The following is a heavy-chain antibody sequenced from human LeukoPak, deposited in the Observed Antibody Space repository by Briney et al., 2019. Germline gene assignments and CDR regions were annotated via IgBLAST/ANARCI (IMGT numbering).Heavy chain of an antibody. V-gene: IGHV4-61*02. J-gene: IGHJ5*02. CDR3: ARDAGYYRDNSGYSS. D-gene: IGHD3-22*01. CDR2: IYTSGRS. Sequence: SETLSLTCTVSGASISSGSYYWSWLRQPAGKGLEWIGRIYTSGRSNYNPSLKSRVTISVDTSKNQFSLKLSSVTAADTAVYYCARDAGYYRDNSGYSSWGQGTLVTVSS. CDR1: GASISSGSYY.